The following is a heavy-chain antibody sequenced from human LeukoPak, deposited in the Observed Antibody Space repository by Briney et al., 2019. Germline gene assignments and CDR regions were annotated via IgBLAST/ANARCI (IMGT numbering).Heavy chain of an antibody. CDR3: ARGVTTFDC. Sequence: GGSLRLSCAASGFIFSNYAMSWVRQAPGKGLEWVAVIWYDGSNKYYADSVKGRFTISRDNSQNTLFLQMNSLRAEDTAVYYCARGVTTFDCWGQGTLVTASS. CDR1: GFIFSNYA. J-gene: IGHJ4*02. CDR2: IWYDGSNK. D-gene: IGHD4-17*01. V-gene: IGHV3-33*01.